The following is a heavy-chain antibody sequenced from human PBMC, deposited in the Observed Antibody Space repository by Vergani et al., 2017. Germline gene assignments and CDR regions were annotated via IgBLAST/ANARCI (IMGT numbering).Heavy chain of an antibody. D-gene: IGHD2-2*02. J-gene: IGHJ5*02. CDR2: INPSGGST. V-gene: IGHV1-46*01. Sequence: QVQLVQSGAEVKKPGASVKASCQASGYTFTSYYIHWVRPAPGQGLEWMGIINPSGGSTTYAQKFQGRVTMTRDTSTSTVFMELSSLRSEDTAVYYCARGCSSTSCYKRGEDWFDPWGQGTLVTVSS. CDR1: GYTFTSYY. CDR3: ARGCSSTSCYKRGEDWFDP.